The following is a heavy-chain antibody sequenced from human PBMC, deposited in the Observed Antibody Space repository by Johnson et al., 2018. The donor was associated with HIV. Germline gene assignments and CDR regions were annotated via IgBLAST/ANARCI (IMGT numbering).Heavy chain of an antibody. CDR2: ISSYGDST. Sequence: VQLVESGGGLVQPGGSPRLSCAASGFTFSSYAMHWVRQAPGKGLEYVSAISSYGDSTYYANSVKDRFTISRDNSENTLYLQMGSLRAEDMAVYYCARVGGGNSLNDAFDIWGQGTMVTVSS. J-gene: IGHJ3*02. D-gene: IGHD4-23*01. V-gene: IGHV3-64*01. CDR1: GFTFSSYA. CDR3: ARVGGGNSLNDAFDI.